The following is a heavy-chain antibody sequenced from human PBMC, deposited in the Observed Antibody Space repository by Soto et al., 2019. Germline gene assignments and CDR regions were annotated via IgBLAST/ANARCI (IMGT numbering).Heavy chain of an antibody. J-gene: IGHJ4*02. V-gene: IGHV1-46*01. CDR2: INPSGGST. CDR1: GYTFTIHY. Sequence: SVNVSCKASGYTFTIHYMRWLRQAPGQGHEWMRIINPSGGSTSYAQKFQGRVTMTRDTSTSTVYMELSSLRSEDTAVYYCARVLYYDSSGYYYWGQGTLVTVSS. CDR3: ARVLYYDSSGYYY. D-gene: IGHD3-22*01.